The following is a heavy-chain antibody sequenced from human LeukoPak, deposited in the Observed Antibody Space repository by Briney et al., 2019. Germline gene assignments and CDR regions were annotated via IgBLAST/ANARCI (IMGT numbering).Heavy chain of an antibody. V-gene: IGHV5-51*01. J-gene: IGHJ4*02. CDR3: ARQEAPITMVRGVFSL. D-gene: IGHD3-10*01. Sequence: GESLKISCKGSGYSFTSYWIGWVRQMPGKGREWMGIIYPGDSDTRYSPSFQGQVTISADKSISTAYLQWSSLKASDTAMYYCARQEAPITMVRGVFSLWGQGTLVTVSS. CDR2: IYPGDSDT. CDR1: GYSFTSYW.